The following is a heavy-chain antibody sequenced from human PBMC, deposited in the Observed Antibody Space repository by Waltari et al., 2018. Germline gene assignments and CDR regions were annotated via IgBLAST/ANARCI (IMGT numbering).Heavy chain of an antibody. D-gene: IGHD1-26*01. V-gene: IGHV3-64D*08. CDR2: ISINGDST. CDR1: GFTFSTYA. CDR3: VKDLQFVGAPDY. J-gene: IGHJ4*02. Sequence: EVQLVESGGGLVQPGGSLRLSCSASGFTFSTYAMLWVRQAPGKGLEYVSGISINGDSTYYADSVKGRFTISRDNSKNTLYLQMSSLRAEDTAVYYCVKDLQFVGAPDYWGQGTLVTVSS.